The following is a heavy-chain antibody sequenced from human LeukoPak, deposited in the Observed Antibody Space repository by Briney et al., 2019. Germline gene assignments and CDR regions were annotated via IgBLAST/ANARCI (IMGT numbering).Heavy chain of an antibody. Sequence: GGSLRLSCAASGFTFSSYAMHWVRQAPGKGLEWVALISYHGDITYYADSVKGRFTSSRDNSKTTLFLQLNSLRAEDTAVYYCARDSTYYYDSGSSGPHYFDFWGQGTLVTVSS. CDR2: ISYHGDIT. CDR1: GFTFSSYA. J-gene: IGHJ4*02. V-gene: IGHV3-30*01. CDR3: ARDSTYYYDSGSSGPHYFDF. D-gene: IGHD3-10*01.